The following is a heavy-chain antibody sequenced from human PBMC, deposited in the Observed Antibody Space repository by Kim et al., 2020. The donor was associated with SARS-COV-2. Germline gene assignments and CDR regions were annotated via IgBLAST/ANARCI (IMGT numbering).Heavy chain of an antibody. D-gene: IGHD3-22*01. CDR2: IYYSGST. Sequence: SETLSLTCTVSGGSISSSSYYWGWIRQPPGKGLEWIGSIYYSGSTYYNPSLESRVTISVDTSKNQFSLKLSSVTAADTAVYYCATRYYYDSSGYYPGFDPWGQGTLVTVSS. CDR3: ATRYYYDSSGYYPGFDP. V-gene: IGHV4-39*07. CDR1: GGSISSSSYY. J-gene: IGHJ5*02.